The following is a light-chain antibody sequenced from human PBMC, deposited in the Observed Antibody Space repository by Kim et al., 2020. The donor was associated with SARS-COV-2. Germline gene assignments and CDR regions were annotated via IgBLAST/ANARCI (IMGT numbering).Light chain of an antibody. V-gene: IGKV1-39*01. CDR2: GAS. CDR3: QQTYSTPWT. Sequence: DIQMTQSPSSLSASVGDRVSITCRASQSTNSYLNWYQQKPGKAPNLLIYGASSLQSGVPSRFSGSGSGTDFTLTISGLQAEDFAAYYCQQTYSTPWTFGQGTKVDIK. J-gene: IGKJ1*01. CDR1: QSTNSY.